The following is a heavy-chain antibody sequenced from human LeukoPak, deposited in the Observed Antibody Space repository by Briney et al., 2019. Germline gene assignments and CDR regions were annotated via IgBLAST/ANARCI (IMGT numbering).Heavy chain of an antibody. Sequence: PGTSLRLSCAASGYTFSNNGLHWVRQAPGKGLEWVALIWYDGSKQYYADSVKGRFIISKDNSKDTLYLQMDSLRVEDTAVYYRARVFGATSTLDYWGQGTLVTVSS. J-gene: IGHJ4*02. CDR2: IWYDGSKQ. CDR1: GYTFSNNG. V-gene: IGHV3-33*01. CDR3: ARVFGATSTLDY. D-gene: IGHD1-26*01.